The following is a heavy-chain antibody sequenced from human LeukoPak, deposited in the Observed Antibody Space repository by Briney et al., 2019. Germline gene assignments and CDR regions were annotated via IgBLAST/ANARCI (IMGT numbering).Heavy chain of an antibody. Sequence: ASVKVSCKASGYTFTGYYMHWVRQAPGQGLEWMGWISAYNGNTNYAQKLQGRVTMTTDTSTSTAYMELRSLRSDDTAVYYCARVMDTAMVTDIDYWGQGTLVTVSS. CDR1: GYTFTGYY. D-gene: IGHD5-18*01. CDR3: ARVMDTAMVTDIDY. CDR2: ISAYNGNT. J-gene: IGHJ4*02. V-gene: IGHV1-18*04.